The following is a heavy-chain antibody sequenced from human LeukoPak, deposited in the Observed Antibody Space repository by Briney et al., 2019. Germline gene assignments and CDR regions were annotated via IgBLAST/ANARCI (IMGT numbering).Heavy chain of an antibody. CDR3: ARGDHYYDSSGYPKIYYYYYMDV. CDR2: INHSGST. Sequence: PSETLSLTCAVSGGSISSSNWWSWVRQPPGKGLEWIGEINHSGSTNYNPSLKSRVTISVDTSKNQFSLKLSSVTAADTAVYYCARGDHYYDSSGYPKIYYYYYMDVWGKGTTVTVSS. D-gene: IGHD3-22*01. J-gene: IGHJ6*03. CDR1: GGSISSSNW. V-gene: IGHV4-4*02.